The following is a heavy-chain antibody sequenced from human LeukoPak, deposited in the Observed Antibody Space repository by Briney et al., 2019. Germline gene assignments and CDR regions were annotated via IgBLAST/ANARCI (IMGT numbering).Heavy chain of an antibody. J-gene: IGHJ3*02. CDR1: GFTFSSYS. Sequence: GGSLRLSCAASGFTFSSYSMNWVRQAPGKGLEWVSSISSSSSYIYYADSVKGRFTISRDNSKNTLYLQMSSLRAEDTAVYYCAKGASGWSLDAFDIWGQGTMVTVSS. CDR2: ISSSSSYI. D-gene: IGHD6-19*01. CDR3: AKGASGWSLDAFDI. V-gene: IGHV3-21*04.